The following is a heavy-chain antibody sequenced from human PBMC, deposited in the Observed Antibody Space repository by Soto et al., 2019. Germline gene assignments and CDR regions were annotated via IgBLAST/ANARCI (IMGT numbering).Heavy chain of an antibody. V-gene: IGHV3-30*18. CDR3: AKRHGNYDFWSGLDF. CDR2: ISFDGNTK. D-gene: IGHD3-3*01. CDR1: GFSFSTYA. Sequence: QVQLVESGGGVVQPGRSLRLSCAASGFSFSTYAMHWVRQAPGKGLEWVAVISFDGNTKYYADSVKGRSTISRDNSENMLYLQMNILRAEDTAMYYCAKRHGNYDFWSGLDFWGQGTLVTVSS. J-gene: IGHJ4*02.